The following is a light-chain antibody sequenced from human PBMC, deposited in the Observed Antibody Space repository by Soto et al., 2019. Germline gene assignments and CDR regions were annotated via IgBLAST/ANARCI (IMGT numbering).Light chain of an antibody. J-gene: IGKJ1*01. V-gene: IGKV3D-15*01. CDR2: GAS. Sequence: EIVMTQSPATLSVSPGERATLSCRASQSVISNLALYQQKPGQAPRLLIYGASTRATGIPARFSGSGSGTEFTLTISSLQSEDFAVYYCQQYNNWPSWTFGQGTKVDIK. CDR1: QSVISN. CDR3: QQYNNWPSWT.